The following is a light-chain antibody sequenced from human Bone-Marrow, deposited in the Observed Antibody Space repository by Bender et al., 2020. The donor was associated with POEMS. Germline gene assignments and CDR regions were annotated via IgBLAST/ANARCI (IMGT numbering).Light chain of an antibody. J-gene: IGLJ3*02. V-gene: IGLV2-14*03. CDR2: DVS. CDR1: TSDVGGYNY. CDR3: SSYTSGIWV. Sequence: QSALTQPRSVSGSPGQSVTISCSGSTSDVGGYNYVSWYQQHPGKAPKLLIYDVSNRPSGVSNRFSGSMSGNTASLTISGLQAEDEADYYCSSYTSGIWVFGGGTKLTVL.